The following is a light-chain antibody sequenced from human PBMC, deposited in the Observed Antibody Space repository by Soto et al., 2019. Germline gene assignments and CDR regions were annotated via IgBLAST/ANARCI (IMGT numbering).Light chain of an antibody. J-gene: IGKJ1*01. CDR2: LTS. V-gene: IGKV2-28*01. CDR1: QSLLHSNGNNH. CDR3: MQSLQTPWT. Sequence: DIVMTQSPLSLPVTPGEPASISCRSSQSLLHSNGNNHLDWYLQRPGQSPHLLIYLTSNRASGVPDRVSGSGSGTDFTLKISGVGAEDVGVYYCMQSLQTPWTVGQGTKVEIK.